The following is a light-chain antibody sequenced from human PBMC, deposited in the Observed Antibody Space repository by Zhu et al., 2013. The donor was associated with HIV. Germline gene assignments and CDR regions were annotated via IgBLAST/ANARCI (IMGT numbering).Light chain of an antibody. J-gene: IGKJ4*01. CDR3: QQSYSGPPT. CDR1: QNIKYY. CDR2: SAS. V-gene: IGKV1-39*01. Sequence: DIQMTQSPSSLSASVGDRVTITCRASQNIKYYLFWYQQKPGKAPRLLISSASSLQSGVPSRFSGGGSGTDFTLTIASLQREDFATYFCQQSYSGPPTFGGGT.